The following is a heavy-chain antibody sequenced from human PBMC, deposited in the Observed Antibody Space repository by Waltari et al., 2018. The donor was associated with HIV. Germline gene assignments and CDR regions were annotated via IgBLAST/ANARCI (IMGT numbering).Heavy chain of an antibody. J-gene: IGHJ4*02. CDR2: TKARSGIT. Sequence: QVQLVQTGAGLRKPGASVNISCQASGYTFSSYTLNWVRQAPGQPLVWMGWTKARSGITGDALNFTGRFAFSLDTSVSTALLRMVDLKIEDTGMYVCAREYRTPAASRFDYWGQGAILSVSS. CDR3: AREYRTPAASRFDY. V-gene: IGHV7-4-1*01. CDR1: GYTFSSYT. D-gene: IGHD3-16*02.